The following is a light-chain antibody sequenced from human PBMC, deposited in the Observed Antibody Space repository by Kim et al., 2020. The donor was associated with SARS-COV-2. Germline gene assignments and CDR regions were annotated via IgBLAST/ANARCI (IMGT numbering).Light chain of an antibody. CDR3: CSYAGSYTLV. V-gene: IGLV2-11*01. CDR2: HVN. J-gene: IGLJ3*02. CDR1: SSDVGGYNY. Sequence: QSALTQPRSVSGSPGQSVTISCTGTSSDVGGYNYVSWYQQHPAKAPKLMIYHVNKRPSGVPDRFSGSKSGNTASLTISGLQAEDEADYYCCSYAGSYTLVFGGGTQLTVL.